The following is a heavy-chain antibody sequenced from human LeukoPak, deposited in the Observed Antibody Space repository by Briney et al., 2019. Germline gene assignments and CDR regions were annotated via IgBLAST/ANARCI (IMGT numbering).Heavy chain of an antibody. Sequence: SETLSLTCAVYGGSFSDYYWSWIRQPPGKGLEWIGRINHSGSTNYNPSLKSRVTLSIDASKNHFSLKLTSVTAADTGVYYCARDGGQGSGWSTIDYWGQGTLVTVSS. D-gene: IGHD6-19*01. V-gene: IGHV4-34*01. CDR3: ARDGGQGSGWSTIDY. CDR2: INHSGST. J-gene: IGHJ4*02. CDR1: GGSFSDYY.